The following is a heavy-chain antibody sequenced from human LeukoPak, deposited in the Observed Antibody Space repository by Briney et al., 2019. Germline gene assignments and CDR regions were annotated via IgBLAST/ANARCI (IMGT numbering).Heavy chain of an antibody. V-gene: IGHV3-23*01. CDR2: ISGSDGRT. D-gene: IGHD2-2*01. J-gene: IGHJ4*02. Sequence: GGSLRLSCAASGFSFSSYTMSWVRQPPGKGLEWVSSISGSDGRTYYADSVKGRFTISRDNAENSLYLQMNSLRVEDTAVYYCARAPTVLVGYCSSSSCQADYWGQGTLVTVSS. CDR3: ARAPTVLVGYCSSSSCQADY. CDR1: GFSFSSYT.